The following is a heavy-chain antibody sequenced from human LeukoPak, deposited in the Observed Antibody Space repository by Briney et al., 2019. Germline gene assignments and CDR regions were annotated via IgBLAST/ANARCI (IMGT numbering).Heavy chain of an antibody. CDR1: GFTVSRNY. D-gene: IGHD3-3*01. Sequence: GGSLRLSCVASGFTVSRNYMSWVRQAPGKGLEWVSVIYSGGATYYADSVKGRFTISRDNANNSLYLQMNRLRAEDTAVYYCARDKGGFWSGYYAPSFDYWGQGTLVTVSS. V-gene: IGHV3-66*01. CDR3: ARDKGGFWSGYYAPSFDY. CDR2: IYSGGAT. J-gene: IGHJ4*02.